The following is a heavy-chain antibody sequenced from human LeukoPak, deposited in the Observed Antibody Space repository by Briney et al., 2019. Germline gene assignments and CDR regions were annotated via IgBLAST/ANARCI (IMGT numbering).Heavy chain of an antibody. CDR2: IYHTGSN. V-gene: IGHV4-61*08. CDR3: ARLSRSSGGYPYVFDI. CDR1: GGSVSSADYY. Sequence: SETLSLTCTVSGGSVSSADYYWSWIRHPPGKALEWIGYIYHTGSNNYKYSLKSRVTISLDTSKNRFSLRLTSMTAADTAIYYCARLSRSSGGYPYVFDIWGQGIMVTVSS. D-gene: IGHD2-15*01. J-gene: IGHJ3*02.